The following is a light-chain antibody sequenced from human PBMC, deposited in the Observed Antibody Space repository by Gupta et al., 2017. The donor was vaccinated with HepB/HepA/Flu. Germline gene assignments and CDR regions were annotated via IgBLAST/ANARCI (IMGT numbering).Light chain of an antibody. CDR3: QQDNSFPWS. J-gene: IGKJ1*01. CDR2: KAS. CDR1: QSIVTW. V-gene: IGKV1-5*03. Sequence: DIQMTQSPSSLSASVGDRVTITCRASQSIVTWLAWYQQKPGKAPNLLIYKASSLESGVPSRFSGSGSGTEFTLTISNLQPDDSATYYCQQDNSFPWSFGQGTKVEIK.